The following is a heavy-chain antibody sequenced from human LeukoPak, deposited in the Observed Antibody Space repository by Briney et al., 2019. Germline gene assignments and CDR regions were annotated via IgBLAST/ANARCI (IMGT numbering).Heavy chain of an antibody. J-gene: IGHJ6*03. CDR2: IYHSGTP. Sequence: PSETLSLTCTVSGYSISSGYYWGWIRQPPGKGLEWIGSIYHSGTPTYNPSLKGRVSMSVDTSRNQFSLRLNSVTAADTALYYCVRDTRYDMDVWGKGTTVTVSS. CDR1: GYSISSGYY. CDR3: VRDTRYDMDV. V-gene: IGHV4-38-2*02.